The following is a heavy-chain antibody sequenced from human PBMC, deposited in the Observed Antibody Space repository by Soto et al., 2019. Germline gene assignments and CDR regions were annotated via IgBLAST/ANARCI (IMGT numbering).Heavy chain of an antibody. CDR1: GGSISSGGYY. CDR3: ANSIEIVVVPAAYMDV. J-gene: IGHJ6*03. CDR2: IYYSGST. V-gene: IGHV4-31*03. D-gene: IGHD2-2*01. Sequence: SETLSLTCTVSGGSISSGGYYWSWIRQHPGKGLEWIGYIYYSGSTYYNPSLKSRVTISVDTSKNQFSLKLGSVTAADTAVYYCANSIEIVVVPAAYMDVWGKGTTVTVSS.